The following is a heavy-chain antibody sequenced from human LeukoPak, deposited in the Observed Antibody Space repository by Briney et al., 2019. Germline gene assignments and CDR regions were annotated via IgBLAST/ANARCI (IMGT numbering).Heavy chain of an antibody. D-gene: IGHD3-22*01. CDR1: GYTFTNYG. V-gene: IGHV1-18*04. CDR2: ISTYTGNT. Sequence: ASVKVSGKASGYTFTNYGIIWGRHAPGQGLEWMGWISTYTGNTNYAQKLQGSVTMTTDTATSTAYMELRSLTSDDTAVYYCARASPSYDSRLGDYWGQGTLVTVSS. J-gene: IGHJ4*02. CDR3: ARASPSYDSRLGDY.